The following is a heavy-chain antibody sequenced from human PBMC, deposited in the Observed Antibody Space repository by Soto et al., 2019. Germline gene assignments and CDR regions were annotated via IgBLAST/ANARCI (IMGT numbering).Heavy chain of an antibody. V-gene: IGHV3-23*01. CDR1: GFTFSSYA. Sequence: GGSLRLSCAASGFTFSSYAMSWVRQAPGKGLEWVSAISGSGGSTYYADSVKGRFTISRDNSKNTLYLQMNSLRAEDTAVYYCAKGHDSSGYYYESAFDIWGQGTMVTVSS. CDR3: AKGHDSSGYYYESAFDI. CDR2: ISGSGGST. J-gene: IGHJ3*02. D-gene: IGHD3-22*01.